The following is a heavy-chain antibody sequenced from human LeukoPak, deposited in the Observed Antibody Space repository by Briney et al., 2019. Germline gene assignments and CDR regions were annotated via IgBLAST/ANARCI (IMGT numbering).Heavy chain of an antibody. CDR3: ARGGSYAAFEI. D-gene: IGHD1-26*01. Sequence: GGSLRLSCAASGFTFSDYYMSWIRQAPGKGLEWVSYISSSSYTNYADSVKGRFTISRENAKNSLYLQMKSLRAEDTAVYYCARGGSYAAFEIWGQGTMVTVSS. CDR1: GFTFSDYY. CDR2: ISSSSYT. V-gene: IGHV3-11*06. J-gene: IGHJ3*02.